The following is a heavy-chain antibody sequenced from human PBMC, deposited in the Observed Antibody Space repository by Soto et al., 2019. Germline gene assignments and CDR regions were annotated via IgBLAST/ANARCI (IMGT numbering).Heavy chain of an antibody. V-gene: IGHV3-30-3*01. CDR2: ISFDGNEK. CDR3: ARASPVAGLDY. J-gene: IGHJ4*02. D-gene: IGHD6-19*01. CDR1: GCTFKTYS. Sequence: LGLACTTSGCTFKTYSLHGVRQAPGKGLEWVAVISFDGNEKYYADSVKGRFTISRDNSKNTLSLHMNSLRVEDTAVYFCARASPVAGLDYWGQGTLVTVYS.